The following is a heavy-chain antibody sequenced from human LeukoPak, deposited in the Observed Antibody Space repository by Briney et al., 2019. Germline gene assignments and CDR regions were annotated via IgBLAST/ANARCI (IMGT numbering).Heavy chain of an antibody. Sequence: ASVKVSCKVSGYTLTELSMHWVRQAPGKGLEWVGGFDPEDGETIYAQKFQGRVTMTEDTSTATAYMELSSLRSEDTAVYYCATGGKAHSIHTYYFDYWGQGTLVTVSS. CDR2: FDPEDGET. V-gene: IGHV1-24*01. D-gene: IGHD3-3*02. J-gene: IGHJ4*02. CDR1: GYTLTELS. CDR3: ATGGKAHSIHTYYFDY.